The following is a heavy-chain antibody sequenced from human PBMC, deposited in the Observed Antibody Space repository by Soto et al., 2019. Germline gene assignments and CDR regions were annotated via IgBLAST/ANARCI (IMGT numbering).Heavy chain of an antibody. Sequence: GASVKVSCKASGGTFSSYTISWVRQAPGQGLEWMGRIIPILGIANYAQKFQGRVTITADKSTSTAYMELSSLRSEDTAVYYCARDPNDSSGLSGYWGQGTLVTSPQ. CDR1: GGTFSSYT. V-gene: IGHV1-69*02. CDR2: IIPILGIA. D-gene: IGHD3-22*01. CDR3: ARDPNDSSGLSGY. J-gene: IGHJ4*02.